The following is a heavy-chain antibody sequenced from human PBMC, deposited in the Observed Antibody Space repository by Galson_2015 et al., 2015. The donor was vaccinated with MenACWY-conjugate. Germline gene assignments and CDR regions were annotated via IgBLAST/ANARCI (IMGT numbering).Heavy chain of an antibody. Sequence: SLRLSCAASGLTFTNAWMTWVRQAPGKGLEWVGRIRSKADGGTPAYAAPVEGRFSISRDDSKNMVYLQMNSLKVEDTAVYYCSSPYDSGGYHSMGLLPSWGQGVLVVVSS. CDR2: IRSKADGGTP. CDR1: GLTFTNAW. J-gene: IGHJ5*02. D-gene: IGHD3-22*01. V-gene: IGHV3-15*01. CDR3: SSPYDSGGYHSMGLLPS.